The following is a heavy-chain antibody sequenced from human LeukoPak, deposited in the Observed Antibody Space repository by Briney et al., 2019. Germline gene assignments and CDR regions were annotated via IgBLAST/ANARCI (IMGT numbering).Heavy chain of an antibody. V-gene: IGHV3-49*04. J-gene: IGHJ4*02. Sequence: GSLRLSCTASGFTFGDYAMSWVRQAPGKGLEWVGFIRSKAYGGTTEFAASVKGRFTISRDDSKSIAYLQMNSLKIEDTAVYYCTTFNWNPSDSWGQGTLVTVSS. CDR2: IRSKAYGGTT. CDR1: GFTFGDYA. D-gene: IGHD1-20*01. CDR3: TTFNWNPSDS.